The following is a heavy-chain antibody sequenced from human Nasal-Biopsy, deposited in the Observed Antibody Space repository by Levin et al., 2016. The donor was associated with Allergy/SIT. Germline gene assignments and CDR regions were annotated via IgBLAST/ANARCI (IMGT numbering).Heavy chain of an antibody. CDR1: GFSVSSHY. CDR3: ARGVGGGFEY. CDR2: LYGDGRT. Sequence: GESLKISCAASGFSVSSHYMSWVRQAPGKGLEWVSVLYGDGRTFYADSVKGRLTISRDDSKNTVDIEMNRLRVDDTAVYYCARGVGGGFEYWGQGTLVTVSS. D-gene: IGHD4-23*01. J-gene: IGHJ4*02. V-gene: IGHV3-53*01.